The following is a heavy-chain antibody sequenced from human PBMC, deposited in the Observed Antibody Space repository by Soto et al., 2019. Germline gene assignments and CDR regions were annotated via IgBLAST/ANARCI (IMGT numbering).Heavy chain of an antibody. V-gene: IGHV4-34*01. CDR2: IKHSGST. Sequence: QVQLHQWGAGLLKPSETLSLTCAVYGGSFSAYYWSWIRHPPGKGLEWIGEIKHSGSTNYNPCLNFRLTISADTSKNQFNHKLISVTAADTAVYYCAKGKHPDYWGQGTLVTVSS. J-gene: IGHJ4*02. CDR1: GGSFSAYY. CDR3: AKGKHPDY.